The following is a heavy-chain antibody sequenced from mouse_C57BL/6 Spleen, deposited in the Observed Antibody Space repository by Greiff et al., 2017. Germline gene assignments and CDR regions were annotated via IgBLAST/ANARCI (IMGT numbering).Heavy chain of an antibody. CDR3: TRRGVNTTVVDPFDY. D-gene: IGHD1-1*01. Sequence: VQLQQSGAELARPGASVKLSCKASGYTFTSYGISWVKQRTGQGLEWLGEIYPRSGNTYYKEKFKGKATLTADKSSSTAYMELRSLTAEDSAVYFCTRRGVNTTVVDPFDYWGQGTTLTVSS. CDR2: IYPRSGNT. V-gene: IGHV1-81*01. J-gene: IGHJ2*01. CDR1: GYTFTSYG.